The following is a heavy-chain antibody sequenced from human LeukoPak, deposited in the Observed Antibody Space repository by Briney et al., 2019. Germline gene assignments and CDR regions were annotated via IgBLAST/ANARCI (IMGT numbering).Heavy chain of an antibody. CDR3: AKGLAYCGGDCYSALFDY. D-gene: IGHD2-21*02. J-gene: IGHJ4*02. CDR2: ISGSGDNTVMSGSGENT. V-gene: IGHV3-23*01. Sequence: GGSLRLSCAASGFTFSTTAMGWVRQAPGKGLEWLSVISGSGDNTVMSGSGENTYYADSVKGRFTISRDNSKNTLYLQMNSLRAEDTAVYYCAKGLAYCGGDCYSALFDYWGQGTLVTVSS. CDR1: GFTFSTTA.